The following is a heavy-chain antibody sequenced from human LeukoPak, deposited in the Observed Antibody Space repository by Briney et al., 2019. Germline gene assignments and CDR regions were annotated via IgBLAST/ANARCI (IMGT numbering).Heavy chain of an antibody. J-gene: IGHJ4*02. CDR1: GYTFSGYY. V-gene: IGHV1-2*02. CDR3: ARGEQWLVRY. D-gene: IGHD6-19*01. Sequence: GASVKVSCKTFGYTFSGYYIHWVRQAPGQGLEWMGWIDPNSGDAKYTQKFQGRVTMTRDTSINTLYLEVGSDDTAVYYCARGEQWLVRYWGQGTLVTVSS. CDR2: IDPNSGDA.